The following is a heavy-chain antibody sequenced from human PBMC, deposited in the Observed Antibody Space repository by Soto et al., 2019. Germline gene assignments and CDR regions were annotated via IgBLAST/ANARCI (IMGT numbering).Heavy chain of an antibody. D-gene: IGHD6-13*01. CDR1: GGTLSRSA. CDR3: GTVSSWTKFAS. Sequence: QVQLVQSGAEVKKPGSSVKVSCKASGGTLSRSAISWVRQAPGQGLEWMGGIIPIFGTTIYAQKFRGRVSIIADESTRTAYMEMSRLRSEGTDVYYCGTVSSWTKFASGGQGTLVTVS. J-gene: IGHJ4*02. CDR2: IIPIFGTT. V-gene: IGHV1-69*01.